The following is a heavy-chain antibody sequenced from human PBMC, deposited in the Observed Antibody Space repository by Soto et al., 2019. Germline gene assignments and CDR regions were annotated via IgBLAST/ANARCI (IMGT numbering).Heavy chain of an antibody. Sequence: HPGGSLRLSCAASGFTFTRYVMSWVRQAPGKGLEWVSSLTSSTRGRTTYHADSVRGRFTISRDNPKDTLYLQMNSLRAEDTAVYYCAANTYYDYVWGSYNFWGQGTLVTVSS. J-gene: IGHJ4*02. D-gene: IGHD3-16*01. CDR2: LTSSTRGRTT. CDR1: GFTFTRYV. V-gene: IGHV3-23*01. CDR3: AANTYYDYVWGSYNF.